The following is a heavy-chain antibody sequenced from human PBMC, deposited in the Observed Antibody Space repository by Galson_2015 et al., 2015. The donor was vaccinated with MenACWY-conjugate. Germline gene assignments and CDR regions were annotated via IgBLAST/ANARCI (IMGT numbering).Heavy chain of an antibody. J-gene: IGHJ4*02. Sequence: SLRLSCAASGFRFSSSAMHWVRQAPGKGLEWVAVISYDGTNTYHTDSVKGRFTISRDNSRNTLYLQMNSLRGDDTAVYYCARPLVIFGDAFDIWGQGTLVTVSS. CDR1: GFRFSSSA. CDR3: ARPLVIFGDAFDI. D-gene: IGHD2-21*01. V-gene: IGHV3-30*04. CDR2: ISYDGTNT.